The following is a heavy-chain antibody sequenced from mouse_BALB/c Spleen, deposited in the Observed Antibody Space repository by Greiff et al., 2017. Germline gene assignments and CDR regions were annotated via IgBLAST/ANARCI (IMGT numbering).Heavy chain of an antibody. D-gene: IGHD2-13*01. Sequence: VQLQESGAELAKPGASVKMSCKASGYTFTSYWMHWVKQRPGQGLEWIGYINPSTGYTEYNQKFKDKATLTADKSSSTAYMQLSSLTSEDSAVYYCARGGNGYYCDYYAMDYWGQGTSVTVSS. CDR1: GYTFTSYW. V-gene: IGHV1-7*01. CDR2: INPSTGYT. CDR3: ARGGNGYYCDYYAMDY. J-gene: IGHJ4*01.